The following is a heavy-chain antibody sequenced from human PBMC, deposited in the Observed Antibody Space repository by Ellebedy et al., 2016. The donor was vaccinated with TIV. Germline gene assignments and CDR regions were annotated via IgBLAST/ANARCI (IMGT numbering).Heavy chain of an antibody. V-gene: IGHV1-2*02. J-gene: IGHJ5*02. Sequence: ASVKVSCXASGYSFTGYYMHWVRQAPGQGLEWMGWINPNSGATNYAQKFQGRVTMTRDTSISTAYMELSSLRSEDTAVYYCARGGIAARRPFDPWGQGTLVTVSS. CDR1: GYSFTGYY. CDR2: INPNSGAT. D-gene: IGHD6-6*01. CDR3: ARGGIAARRPFDP.